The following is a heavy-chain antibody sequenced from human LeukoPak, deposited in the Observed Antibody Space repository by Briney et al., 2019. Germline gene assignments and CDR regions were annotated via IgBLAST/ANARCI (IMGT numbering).Heavy chain of an antibody. Sequence: GRSLRLSCAASGVKFEDYAMHWVRQAPGEGLEWVSGISGNSGSIGYADSVKGRFTISRDNAKNSLYLQMNSLRAEDTALYYCAKDSYSSGFYAPSDWGQGTLVTVSS. D-gene: IGHD6-19*01. CDR2: ISGNSGSI. V-gene: IGHV3-9*01. CDR1: GVKFEDYA. CDR3: AKDSYSSGFYAPSD. J-gene: IGHJ4*02.